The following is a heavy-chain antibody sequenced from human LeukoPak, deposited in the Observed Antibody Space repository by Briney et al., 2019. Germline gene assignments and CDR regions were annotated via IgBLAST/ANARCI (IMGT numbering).Heavy chain of an antibody. CDR3: ARDYGDYGLDWFDP. CDR2: INPNSGGT. D-gene: IGHD4-17*01. J-gene: IGHJ5*02. V-gene: IGHV1-2*02. CDR1: GYTFTGYY. Sequence: GASVKVSCKASGYTFTGYYMHWVRQAPGQGPEWMGWINPNSGGTNYAQKFQGRVTMTRDTSISTAYMELSRLRSDDTAVYYCARDYGDYGLDWFDPWGQGTLVTVSS.